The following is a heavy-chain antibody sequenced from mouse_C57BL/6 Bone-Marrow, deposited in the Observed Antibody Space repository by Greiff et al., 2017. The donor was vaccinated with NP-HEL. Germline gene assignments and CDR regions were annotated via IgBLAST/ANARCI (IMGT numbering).Heavy chain of an antibody. CDR2: IYPGDGDT. CDR1: GYAFSSYW. J-gene: IGHJ2*01. CDR3: ERYYGSSDECDY. V-gene: IGHV1-80*01. Sequence: VQLKESGAELVKPGASVKISCKASGYAFSSYWMNWVKQRPGKGLEWIGQIYPGDGDTNYNGKFKGKATLTADKSSSTAYMQLSSLTSEESAVYVGERYYGSSDECDYGGQGTTLTVSS. D-gene: IGHD1-1*01.